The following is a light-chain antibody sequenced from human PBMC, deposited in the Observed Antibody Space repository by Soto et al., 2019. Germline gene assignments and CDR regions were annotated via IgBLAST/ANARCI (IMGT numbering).Light chain of an antibody. J-gene: IGKJ1*01. CDR3: QQYDSSPWT. CDR2: GAS. CDR1: QSVSSSF. Sequence: EIVLTQSPGTLSLSPGERATLSCRASQSVSSSFLAWYQQKPGQAPRLLIYGASSRATGIPDRFSGSGSGTYFTLTIIRLEPEDFAVYYCQQYDSSPWTFGQGTKVEIK. V-gene: IGKV3-20*01.